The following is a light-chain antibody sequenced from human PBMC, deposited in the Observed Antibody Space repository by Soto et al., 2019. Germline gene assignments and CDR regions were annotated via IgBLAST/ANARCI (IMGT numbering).Light chain of an antibody. CDR2: WAS. CDR1: QSILYSSNNKNY. Sequence: DIVMTQSPDSLAVSLGERATINCKSSQSILYSSNNKNYLAWYQQKPGQPPKLLIYWASTRESGVPDRFSGSGSGTDFTLTNSSLQAGAVAVYYYQQYYDAPQTFGQGTKVEIK. J-gene: IGKJ1*01. V-gene: IGKV4-1*01. CDR3: QQYYDAPQT.